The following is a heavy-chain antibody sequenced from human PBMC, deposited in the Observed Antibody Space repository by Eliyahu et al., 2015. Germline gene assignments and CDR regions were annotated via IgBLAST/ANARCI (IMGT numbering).Heavy chain of an antibody. V-gene: IGHV3-15*01. Sequence: VASGGGLVKPGESRRLSCXASGFNXKXAWLQWXRRAPGKGLGWIGRVKANIDGGTTDSAAPVQGRFTISRDDSKNTLYLQMTSLKIEDTATYYCTAREVVYGTGTHFDYWGQGILVTVSS. CDR2: VKANIDGGTT. CDR3: TAREVVYGTGTHFDY. D-gene: IGHD1-14*01. CDR1: GFNXKXAW. J-gene: IGHJ4*02.